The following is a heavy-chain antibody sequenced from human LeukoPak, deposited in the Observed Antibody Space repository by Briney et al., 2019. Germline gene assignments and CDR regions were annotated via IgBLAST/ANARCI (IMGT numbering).Heavy chain of an antibody. CDR1: GFTFDDYA. Sequence: GGSLRLSCAASGFTFDDYAMHLVRQAPGKGLEWVSGISWNSGSIGYADSVKGRFTISRDNAKNSLYLQMNSLRAEDTAVYYCARDLGMSTGSPNDYWGQGTLVTVSS. V-gene: IGHV3-9*01. CDR2: ISWNSGSI. CDR3: ARDLGMSTGSPNDY. J-gene: IGHJ4*02. D-gene: IGHD1-26*01.